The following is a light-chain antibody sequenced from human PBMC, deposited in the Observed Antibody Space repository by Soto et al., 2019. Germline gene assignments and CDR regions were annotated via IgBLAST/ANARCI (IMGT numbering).Light chain of an antibody. CDR2: GAS. CDR3: QQYNNWPPIT. CDR1: QSVTTN. J-gene: IGKJ1*01. Sequence: EIVMTQSPASLSVSPGESATLSCRASQSVTTNLAWYQQEPGQAPRLLIYGASTRATGIPARFSGSGSGTEFTLTISSLQSEDFAVYYCQQYNNWPPITFGQGTKVDIK. V-gene: IGKV3-15*01.